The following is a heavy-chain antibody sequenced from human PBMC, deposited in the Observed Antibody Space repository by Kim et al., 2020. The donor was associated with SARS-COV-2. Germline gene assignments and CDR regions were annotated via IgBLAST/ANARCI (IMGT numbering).Heavy chain of an antibody. D-gene: IGHD3-10*01. Sequence: GGSLRLSCAASGFTFSSYSMNWVRQAPGKGLEWVSSISSSSSYIYYADSVKGRFTISRDNAKNSLYLQMNSLRAEDTAVYYCARELLWFGDPPTYYYYGMDVWGRGTTVTVSS. CDR3: ARELLWFGDPPTYYYYGMDV. CDR2: ISSSSSYI. V-gene: IGHV3-21*01. J-gene: IGHJ6*02. CDR1: GFTFSSYS.